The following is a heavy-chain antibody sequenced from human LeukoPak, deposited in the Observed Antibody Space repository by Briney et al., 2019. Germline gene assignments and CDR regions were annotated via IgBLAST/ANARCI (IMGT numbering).Heavy chain of an antibody. V-gene: IGHV3-30-3*01. Sequence: GGSLRLSCAASGFTFSSYAMHWVRQAPGKGLEWVAVISYDGSNKYYADSVKGRFTISRDNSKNTLYLQMNSLRAEDTAVCYCARDPWVATDPFYFDYWGQGTLVTVSS. D-gene: IGHD5-12*01. CDR3: ARDPWVATDPFYFDY. J-gene: IGHJ4*02. CDR2: ISYDGSNK. CDR1: GFTFSSYA.